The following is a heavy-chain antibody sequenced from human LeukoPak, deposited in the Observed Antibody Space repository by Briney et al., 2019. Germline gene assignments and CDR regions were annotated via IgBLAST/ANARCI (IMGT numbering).Heavy chain of an antibody. D-gene: IGHD5-18*01. Sequence: GGSLRLSCAAAGFTFSNYGMSRVRQAPGKGLEWASVISGSGATTYYADSVKGRFTISRDNSKNILFLQMNSLRAEDTAVYYCAKGDTGVIRRYYFDFWGQGTLVTVSS. CDR1: GFTFSNYG. CDR3: AKGDTGVIRRYYFDF. J-gene: IGHJ4*02. CDR2: ISGSGATT. V-gene: IGHV3-23*01.